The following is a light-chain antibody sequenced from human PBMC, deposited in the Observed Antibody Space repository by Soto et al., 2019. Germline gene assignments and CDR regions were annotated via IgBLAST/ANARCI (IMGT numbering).Light chain of an antibody. CDR1: QSISIW. CDR3: QQYNNYPWT. V-gene: IGKV1-5*03. Sequence: DIQMTQSPSTLSASVGDRVTITCRASQSISIWLAWYQQKPGKAPNLLISKASSLESGVPSRFIGSGSGTEFTLTISSLQPADFATYYCQQYNNYPWTFGQGTKVEIK. J-gene: IGKJ1*01. CDR2: KAS.